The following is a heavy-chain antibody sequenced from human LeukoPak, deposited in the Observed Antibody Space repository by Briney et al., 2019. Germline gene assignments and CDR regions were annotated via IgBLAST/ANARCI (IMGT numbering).Heavy chain of an antibody. V-gene: IGHV1-24*01. CDR3: ATDLPNPYYYDSSGHRSGNWFDP. J-gene: IGHJ5*02. CDR1: GYTLTELS. Sequence: ASVKVSCKVSGYTLTELSMHWVRQAPGKGLEWMGGFDPEDGETIYAQKFQGRVTMTEDTSTDTAYMELSSLRSEDTAVYYCATDLPNPYYYDSSGHRSGNWFDPWGQGTLVTVSS. D-gene: IGHD3-22*01. CDR2: FDPEDGET.